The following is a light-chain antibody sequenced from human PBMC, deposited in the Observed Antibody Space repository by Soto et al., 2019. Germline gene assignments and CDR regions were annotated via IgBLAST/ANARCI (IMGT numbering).Light chain of an antibody. CDR1: SSDVGSYNL. CDR3: CSDAGGSTFYVV. V-gene: IGLV2-23*03. Sequence: QSALTQPASVSGSPGQSITISCTGTSSDVGSYNLVSWYQQHPGKAPKLMIYEGSKRPSGVSNRFSGSKSGNTASLTISGLQAEDEADYYCCSDAGGSTFYVVFGGGTKVTVL. CDR2: EGS. J-gene: IGLJ2*01.